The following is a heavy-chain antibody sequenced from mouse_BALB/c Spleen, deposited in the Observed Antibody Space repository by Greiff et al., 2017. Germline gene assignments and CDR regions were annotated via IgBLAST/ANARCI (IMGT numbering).Heavy chain of an antibody. Sequence: VQLKESGAELVKPGASVKLSCTASGFNIKDTYMHWVKQRPEQGLEWIGRIDPANGNTKYDPKFQGKATITADTSSNTAYLQLSSLTSEDTAVYYCAICWTTDPCFDYWGQGTTLTVSS. CDR1: GFNIKDTY. D-gene: IGHD1-1*01. CDR2: IDPANGNT. V-gene: IGHV14-3*02. J-gene: IGHJ2*01. CDR3: AICWTTDPCFDY.